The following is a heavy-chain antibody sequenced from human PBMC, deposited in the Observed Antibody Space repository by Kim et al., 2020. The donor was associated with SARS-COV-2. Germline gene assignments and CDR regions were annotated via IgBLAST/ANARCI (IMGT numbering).Heavy chain of an antibody. J-gene: IGHJ6*01. CDR3: ARGLVIAAHGTLLYYYYYG. CDR2: INHSGST. V-gene: IGHV4-34*01. CDR1: GGSFSGYY. D-gene: IGHD6-13*01. Sequence: SETLSLTCAVYGGSFSGYYWSWIRQPPGKGLEWIGEINHSGSTNYNPSFKSRRTISVDTSKNQFSLKLSSGTAADADVFYCARGLVIAAHGTLLYYYYYG.